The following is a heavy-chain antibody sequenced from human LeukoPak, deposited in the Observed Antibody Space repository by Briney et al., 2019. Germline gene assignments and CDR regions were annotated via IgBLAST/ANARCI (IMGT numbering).Heavy chain of an antibody. CDR1: GFTFSSYG. Sequence: PGRSLRLSCAASGFTFSSYGMHWVRQAPGKGLEWVAVIRYDGSNKYYADSVKGRFTISRDNSKNTLYLQMNSLRAEDKAVYYCARELPQGRESSCFDYWGQGTLVTVSS. CDR3: ARELPQGRESSCFDY. J-gene: IGHJ4*02. V-gene: IGHV3-33*01. CDR2: IRYDGSNK.